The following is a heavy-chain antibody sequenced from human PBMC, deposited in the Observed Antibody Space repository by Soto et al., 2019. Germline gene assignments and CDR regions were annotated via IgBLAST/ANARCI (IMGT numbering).Heavy chain of an antibody. CDR2: ISGSGGST. CDR3: ARRGSGSYYDY. D-gene: IGHD1-26*01. V-gene: IGHV3-23*01. Sequence: EVQLLESGGGLVQPGGSLRLSCAASGFTFSSCAMRWVRQAPGKGLEWVSAISGSGGSTYYADSVKGRFTISRDNSKNTVYLQMNSLRGEDTAVYYCARRGSGSYYDYWGQGTLVTVSS. CDR1: GFTFSSCA. J-gene: IGHJ4*02.